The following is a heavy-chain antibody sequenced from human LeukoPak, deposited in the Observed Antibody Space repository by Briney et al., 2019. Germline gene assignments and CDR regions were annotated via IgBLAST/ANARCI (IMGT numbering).Heavy chain of an antibody. J-gene: IGHJ4*02. D-gene: IGHD2-2*01. CDR1: GFTFSSYS. CDR2: ISSSSSYI. V-gene: IGHV3-21*01. CDR3: ARKFVDCSSTSCFDY. Sequence: GGSLRLSCAASGFTFSSYSMNWVRQAPGKGLEWVSSISSSSSYIYYADSVKGRFTISRDNAKNPLYLQMNSLRAEDTAVYYCARKFVDCSSTSCFDYWGQGTLVTVSS.